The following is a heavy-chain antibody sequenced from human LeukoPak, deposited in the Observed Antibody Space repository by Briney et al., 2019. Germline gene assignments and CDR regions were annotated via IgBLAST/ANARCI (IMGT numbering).Heavy chain of an antibody. CDR1: GFTFSGYS. J-gene: IGHJ4*02. CDR3: ASGPTPGVAAAADY. CDR2: ITTTSSTT. V-gene: IGHV3-48*01. D-gene: IGHD6-13*01. Sequence: GGFLRLSCAASGFTFSGYSMHWVRQAPGKGLEWISYITTTSSTTYYIGSVEGRFTISRDNARNSLYPQMNSLRADDTAVYYCASGPTPGVAAAADYWGQGTLVTVSS.